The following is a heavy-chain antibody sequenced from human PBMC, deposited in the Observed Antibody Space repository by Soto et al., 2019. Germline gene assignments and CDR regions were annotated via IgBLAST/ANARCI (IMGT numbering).Heavy chain of an antibody. V-gene: IGHV4-39*01. D-gene: IGHD2-21*02. CDR1: GGSIRSSTYY. J-gene: IGHJ4*02. Sequence: SETLSLTCTVSGGSIRSSTYYWGWIRQPPGKGLEWIGSISYSGRTYFSPSLKSRGTISIDMSKTQFSLKLSSVSAADTAVYFCARQAGDSFGYYFDYWGQGALVTVSS. CDR2: ISYSGRT. CDR3: ARQAGDSFGYYFDY.